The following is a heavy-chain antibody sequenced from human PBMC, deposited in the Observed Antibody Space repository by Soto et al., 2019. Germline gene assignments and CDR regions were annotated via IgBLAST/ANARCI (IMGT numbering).Heavy chain of an antibody. J-gene: IGHJ5*02. CDR1: GGSISGGSNY. Sequence: SDTLSLTCTVSGGSISGGSNYWGWIRQPPGKGLEWIGSIYYGGSTYYNPSLKSRVTISVDTSKNQFSLKLTSVTAADTAVYYCARDRSISWFFTWGRRVLVTVPQ. V-gene: IGHV4-39*02. CDR2: IYYGGST. CDR3: ARDRSISWFFT. D-gene: IGHD1-26*01.